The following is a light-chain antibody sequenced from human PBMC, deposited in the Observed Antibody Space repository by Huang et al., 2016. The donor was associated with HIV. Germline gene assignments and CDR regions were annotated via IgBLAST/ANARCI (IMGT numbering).Light chain of an antibody. J-gene: IGKJ2*01. CDR3: QQYDNLYT. CDR1: QDISNY. CDR2: DAS. Sequence: DIQMTQSPSSLSASVGDRVTITCQASQDISNYLNWYQQKPGKAPKLLIYDASNLETGVPSRFSGSGSGTDFTFTINSLQPEDIATYYCQQYDNLYTFGQGTKLEIK. V-gene: IGKV1-33*01.